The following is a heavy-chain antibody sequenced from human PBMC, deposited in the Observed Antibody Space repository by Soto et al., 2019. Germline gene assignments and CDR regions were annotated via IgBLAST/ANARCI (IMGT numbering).Heavy chain of an antibody. Sequence: SETLSLTCAVSGYSISSGYYWGWIRQPPGKGLEWIGSIYHSGSTYYNASLKSRVTISVDTSKNQFSLKLTSVTDADTAVYYCESGIEFYYAMDVWGQGTTVTVSS. CDR2: IYHSGST. J-gene: IGHJ6*01. V-gene: IGHV4-38-2*01. CDR1: GYSISSGYY. CDR3: ESGIEFYYAMDV.